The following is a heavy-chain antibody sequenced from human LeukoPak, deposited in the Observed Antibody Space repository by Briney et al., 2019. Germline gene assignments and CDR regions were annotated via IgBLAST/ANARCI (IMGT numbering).Heavy chain of an antibody. D-gene: IGHD5-18*01. CDR2: IYYSGST. V-gene: IGHV4-59*01. Sequence: SEALSLTCTVSGGSISSYYWSWIRQPPGKGLEWIGYIYYSGSTNYNPSLKSRVTISVDTSKNQFSLKLSSVTAADTAVYYCAREYSYGYYDYWGQGTLVTVSS. CDR3: AREYSYGYYDY. J-gene: IGHJ4*02. CDR1: GGSISSYY.